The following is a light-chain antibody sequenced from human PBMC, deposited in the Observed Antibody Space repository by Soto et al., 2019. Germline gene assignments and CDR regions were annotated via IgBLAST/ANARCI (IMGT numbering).Light chain of an antibody. CDR3: SSYTITSTYV. CDR1: SSDVGSYNL. Sequence: QSVLTQPASVSGSPGQSITISCTGTSSDVGSYNLVSWYQQHPGKAPKLMIYEGSKRSSGVSSRFSGSKSGNTASLTISGLQAEDEADYYCSSYTITSTYVFGTGTKVTVL. J-gene: IGLJ1*01. V-gene: IGLV2-14*02. CDR2: EGS.